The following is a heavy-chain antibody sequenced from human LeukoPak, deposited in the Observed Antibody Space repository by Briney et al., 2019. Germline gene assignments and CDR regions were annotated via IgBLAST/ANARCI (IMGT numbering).Heavy chain of an antibody. D-gene: IGHD3-22*01. V-gene: IGHV4-59*01. CDR2: IYYSGNT. CDR3: ARVRDRSLNNWFDP. J-gene: IGHJ5*02. Sequence: SETLSLTXTVSGGSMRSYYWSWIRQPPGKRLEWIGYIYYSGNTNSNPSLKSRVTISVDTSKNQFSLNLSSVTAADTAVYYCARVRDRSLNNWFDPWGQGTLVTVSS. CDR1: GGSMRSYY.